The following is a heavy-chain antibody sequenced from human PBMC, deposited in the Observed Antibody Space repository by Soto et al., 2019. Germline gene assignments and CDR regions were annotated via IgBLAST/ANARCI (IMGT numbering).Heavy chain of an antibody. CDR1: GGTFSSYA. CDR3: ARWGYYDSSGYYYRPFDY. V-gene: IGHV1-69*13. D-gene: IGHD3-22*01. CDR2: IIPIFGTA. Sequence: SVKVSCKASGGTFSSYAISWVRQAPGQGLEWMGGIIPIFGTANYAQKFQGRVTITADESTSTAYMELSSLRSEDTAVYYCARWGYYDSSGYYYRPFDYWGQGTLVTVSS. J-gene: IGHJ4*02.